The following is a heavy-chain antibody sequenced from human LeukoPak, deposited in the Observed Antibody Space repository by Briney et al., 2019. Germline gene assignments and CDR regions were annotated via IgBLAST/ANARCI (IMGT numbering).Heavy chain of an antibody. D-gene: IGHD6-19*01. J-gene: IGHJ5*02. CDR2: IFYSGST. CDR1: GGSISSYY. V-gene: IGHV4-59*12. CDR3: ASQYSSGSPHWFDP. Sequence: SETLSLTCTVSGGSISSYYWSWIRQPPGKGLEWIGYIFYSGSTNYNPSLKSRVTISVDTSKNQFSLKLSSVTAADTAVYYCASQYSSGSPHWFDPWGQGTLVTVSS.